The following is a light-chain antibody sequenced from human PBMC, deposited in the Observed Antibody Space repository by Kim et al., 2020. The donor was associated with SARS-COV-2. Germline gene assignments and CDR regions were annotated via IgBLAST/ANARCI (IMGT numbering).Light chain of an antibody. Sequence: VSPGERATLSCRASQSVSSNLAWYQQKPGQAPRLLFYGASTRATGIPAGFSGSGSETEFTLTINNLQSEDFAVYYCQQYNNWPQTFGQGTKVDIK. CDR1: QSVSSN. CDR2: GAS. CDR3: QQYNNWPQT. V-gene: IGKV3-15*01. J-gene: IGKJ1*01.